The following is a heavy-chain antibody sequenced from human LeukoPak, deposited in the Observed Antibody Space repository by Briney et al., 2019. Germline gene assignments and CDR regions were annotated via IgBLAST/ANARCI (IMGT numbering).Heavy chain of an antibody. CDR1: GGSISSYY. Sequence: SETLSLTCTVSGGSISSYYWSWIRHPPGKGMEWIGYIYYSGSTNYNPSLKSRVTISVDTSKNQFSLKLSSVTAADTAVYYCARVFAKYYYGMDVWGQGTTVTVSS. D-gene: IGHD3-3*01. V-gene: IGHV4-59*01. J-gene: IGHJ6*02. CDR3: ARVFAKYYYGMDV. CDR2: IYYSGST.